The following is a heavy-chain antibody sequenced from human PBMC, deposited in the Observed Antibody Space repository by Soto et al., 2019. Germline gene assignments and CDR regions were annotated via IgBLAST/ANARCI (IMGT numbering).Heavy chain of an antibody. CDR1: GYTFTSYY. D-gene: IGHD3-10*01. Sequence: AAVKVSCKASGYTFTSYYMHWVRQAPGQGLEWMGIINPSGGSTSYAQKFQGRVTMTRDTSTSTVYMELSSLRSEDTAVYYCARDHLPGAWFDPWGQGTLVTVSS. CDR2: INPSGGST. J-gene: IGHJ5*02. V-gene: IGHV1-46*01. CDR3: ARDHLPGAWFDP.